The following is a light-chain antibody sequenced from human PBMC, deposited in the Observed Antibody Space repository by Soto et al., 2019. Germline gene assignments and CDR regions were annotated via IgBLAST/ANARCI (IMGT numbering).Light chain of an antibody. CDR3: SSYTSSSTNWV. V-gene: IGLV2-14*01. Sequence: QSVLTQPASVSGSPGQSITISCTGTSSDVGGYNYVSWYQQHPGKAPKLMIYKVSNRPSGVSNRFSGSKSGNTASLTISGLQAEDEADYYCSSYTSSSTNWVFGGGTKLTVL. CDR1: SSDVGGYNY. CDR2: KVS. J-gene: IGLJ3*02.